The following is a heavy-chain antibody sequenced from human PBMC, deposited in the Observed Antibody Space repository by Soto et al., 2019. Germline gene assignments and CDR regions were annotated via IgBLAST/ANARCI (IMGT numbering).Heavy chain of an antibody. CDR1: GCTFSSYS. Sequence: GGSLRLSCAASGCTFSSYSMNWVRQAPGKGLEWVSSISSSSSYIYYADSVKGRFTISRDNAKNSLYLQMDSLRAEDTAVYYCARDQAEELASTFDYSGQGTLVTVSS. CDR2: ISSSSSYI. V-gene: IGHV3-21*01. J-gene: IGHJ4*02. D-gene: IGHD1-26*01. CDR3: ARDQAEELASTFDY.